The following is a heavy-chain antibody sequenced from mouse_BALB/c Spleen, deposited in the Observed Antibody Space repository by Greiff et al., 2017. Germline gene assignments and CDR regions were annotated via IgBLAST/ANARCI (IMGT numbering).Heavy chain of an antibody. CDR1: GYTFSSYW. CDR3: ARRGWDGGCAMDY. Sequence: VQLQQSGAELMKPGASVKISCKATGYTFSSYWIEWVKQRPGHGLEWIGEILPGSGSTNYNEKFKGKATFTADTSSNTAYMQLSSLTSEDSAVYYCARRGWDGGCAMDYWGQGTSVTVSS. D-gene: IGHD4-1*01. V-gene: IGHV1-9*01. CDR2: ILPGSGST. J-gene: IGHJ4*01.